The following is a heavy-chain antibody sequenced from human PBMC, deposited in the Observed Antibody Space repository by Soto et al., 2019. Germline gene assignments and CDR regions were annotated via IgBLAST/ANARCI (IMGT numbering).Heavy chain of an antibody. Sequence: QVQLVQSGAEVKKPGASVKVSCKASGYTFTSYGINWVRQAPGQGLEWLGWISAYDGYTNYAQILQGRVSMTPDTSTKTADMELRSLRSDDTAMYYCARGGFYDSSGARNYYYYGMNVWGQGPTVTVSS. V-gene: IGHV1-18*01. D-gene: IGHD3-22*01. CDR2: ISAYDGYT. J-gene: IGHJ6*02. CDR3: ARGGFYDSSGARNYYYYGMNV. CDR1: GYTFTSYG.